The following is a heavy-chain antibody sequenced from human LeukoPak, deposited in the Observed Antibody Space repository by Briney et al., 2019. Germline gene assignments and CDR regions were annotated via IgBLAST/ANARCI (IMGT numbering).Heavy chain of an antibody. CDR3: ARDTGPSGIAAAGALDY. J-gene: IGHJ4*02. CDR1: GFTFSSYW. V-gene: IGHV3-30-3*01. D-gene: IGHD6-13*01. CDR2: ISYDGSNK. Sequence: GGPLRLSCAASGFTFSSYWMSWVRQAPGKGLEGVAVISYDGSNKYYADSVKGRFTISRDNSKNTLYLQMNSLRAEDTAVYYCARDTGPSGIAAAGALDYWGQGTLVTVSS.